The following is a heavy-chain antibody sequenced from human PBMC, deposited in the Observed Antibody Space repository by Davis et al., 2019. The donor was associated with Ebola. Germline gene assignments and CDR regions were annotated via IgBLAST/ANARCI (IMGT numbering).Heavy chain of an antibody. Sequence: GESLKISCAASGFTFSSYGMHWVRQAPGKGLEWVAVISYDGSNKYYADSVKGRFTISRDNSKNTLYLQMNSLRAEDTAVYYCAKGKAVDYGDYEDYYYYGMDVWGQGTTVTVSS. V-gene: IGHV3-30*18. CDR3: AKGKAVDYGDYEDYYYYGMDV. CDR1: GFTFSSYG. D-gene: IGHD4-17*01. J-gene: IGHJ6*02. CDR2: ISYDGSNK.